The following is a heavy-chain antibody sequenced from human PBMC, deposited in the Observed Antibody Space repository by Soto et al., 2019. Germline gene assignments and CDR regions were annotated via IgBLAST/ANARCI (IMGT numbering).Heavy chain of an antibody. CDR1: GGSISSGGYY. D-gene: IGHD6-13*01. J-gene: IGHJ2*01. CDR3: ARVQYSSSWYSWYFDL. CDR2: IYYSGST. V-gene: IGHV4-31*03. Sequence: QVQLQESGPGLVKPSQTLSLTCTVSGGSISSGGYYWSWIRQHPGKGLEWIGYIYYSGSTYYNPSLNSRVTISVDTSKNQFSLKLSSVTAADTAVYYCARVQYSSSWYSWYFDLWGRGTLVTVSS.